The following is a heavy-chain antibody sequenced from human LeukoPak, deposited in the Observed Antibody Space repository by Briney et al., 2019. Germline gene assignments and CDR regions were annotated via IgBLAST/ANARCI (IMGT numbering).Heavy chain of an antibody. CDR3: ARRQIAVAGTRNRRGGWFDP. D-gene: IGHD6-19*01. J-gene: IGHJ5*02. CDR1: GGSFSGYY. Sequence: SETLSLTCAVYGGSFSGYYWSWIRQPPGKGLEWIGEINHSGSTNYNPSLKSRVTISEDTSKNQFSLKLSSVTAADTAVYYCARRQIAVAGTRNRRGGWFDPWGQGTLVTVSS. CDR2: INHSGST. V-gene: IGHV4-34*01.